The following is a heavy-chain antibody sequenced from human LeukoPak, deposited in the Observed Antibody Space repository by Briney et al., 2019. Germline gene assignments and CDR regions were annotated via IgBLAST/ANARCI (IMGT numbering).Heavy chain of an antibody. CDR3: ARDEVTYYDFWSGYHNWFDP. D-gene: IGHD3-3*01. V-gene: IGHV1-2*04. Sequence: ASVKVSCKASGYTFTGYYMHWVRQAPGQGLEWMGWINPNSGGTNYAQKFQGWVTMTRDTSISTAYMELSRLRSDDTAVYYCARDEVTYYDFWSGYHNWFDPWGQGTLVTVSS. J-gene: IGHJ5*02. CDR1: GYTFTGYY. CDR2: INPNSGGT.